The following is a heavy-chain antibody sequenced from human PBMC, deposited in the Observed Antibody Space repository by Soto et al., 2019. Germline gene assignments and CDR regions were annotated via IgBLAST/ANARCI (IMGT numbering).Heavy chain of an antibody. D-gene: IGHD4-17*01. CDR3: AKAKSGHYGAFDI. Sequence: GGSLRLSCAASGFTFSSYGMHWVRQAPGKGLEWVAVISYDGSNKYYADSVKGRFTISRDNSKNTLYLQMNSLRAEDTAVYYCAKAKSGHYGAFDIWGQGTMVTV. V-gene: IGHV3-30*18. J-gene: IGHJ3*02. CDR1: GFTFSSYG. CDR2: ISYDGSNK.